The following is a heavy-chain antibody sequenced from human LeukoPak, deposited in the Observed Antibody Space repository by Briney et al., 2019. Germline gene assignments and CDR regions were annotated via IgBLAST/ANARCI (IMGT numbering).Heavy chain of an antibody. CDR2: INHSGST. Sequence: PSETLSLTCAVYGGSFSGYYWSWIRQPPGKGLEWIGEINHSGSTDYNPSLKSRVTISVDTSKNQFSLKLSSVTAADTAVYYCARSIAQYNWFDPWGQGTLVTVSS. CDR1: GGSFSGYY. D-gene: IGHD6-13*01. J-gene: IGHJ5*02. V-gene: IGHV4-34*01. CDR3: ARSIAQYNWFDP.